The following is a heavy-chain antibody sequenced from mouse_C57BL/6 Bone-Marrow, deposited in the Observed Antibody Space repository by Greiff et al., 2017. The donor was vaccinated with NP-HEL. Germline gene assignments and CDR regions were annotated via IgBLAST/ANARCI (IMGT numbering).Heavy chain of an antibody. J-gene: IGHJ4*01. D-gene: IGHD1-1*01. CDR3: ARQIITTVVAPYYAMDY. CDR2: ISNGGGSN. V-gene: IGHV5-12*01. CDR1: GFTFSDYY. Sequence: DVKLVESGGGLVQPGGSLKLSCAASGFTFSDYYMYWVRQTPEKRLEWVAYISNGGGSNYYPDTVKGRFTISSDNAKKTLYLQMSRLKSEDTAMYYCARQIITTVVAPYYAMDYWGQGTSVTVSS.